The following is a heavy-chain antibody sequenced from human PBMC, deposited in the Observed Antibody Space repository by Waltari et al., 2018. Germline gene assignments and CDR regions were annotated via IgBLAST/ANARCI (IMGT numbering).Heavy chain of an antibody. CDR3: ARDTPGDGIDY. Sequence: EVQLLESGGGSVQPGGSLRLSCTASGFIFCHYSMHWLRQVPGKGLLWVSHIDGDGRDGRSPDYADSVKCRFTISRDNAKNTVYLQMNSLRVEDTAVYYCARDTPGDGIDYWGQGTLVTVSS. CDR2: IDGDGRDGRSP. CDR1: GFIFCHYS. D-gene: IGHD7-27*01. V-gene: IGHV3-74*01. J-gene: IGHJ4*02.